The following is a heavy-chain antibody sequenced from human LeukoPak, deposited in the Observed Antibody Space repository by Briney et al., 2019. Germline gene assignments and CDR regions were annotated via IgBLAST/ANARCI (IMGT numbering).Heavy chain of an antibody. CDR3: AKDAFQYSSSWGRYYYYYGMDV. J-gene: IGHJ6*02. CDR1: GFTFSTYG. Sequence: PGGSLRLSCAASGFTFSTYGMHWVRQAPGKGLEWVAVISYDGNNKYYSDSVKGRFTTSRDNSKSTLYLQMNSLRAEDTAVYYCAKDAFQYSSSWGRYYYYYGMDVWGQGTTVTVSS. V-gene: IGHV3-30*18. CDR2: ISYDGNNK. D-gene: IGHD6-13*01.